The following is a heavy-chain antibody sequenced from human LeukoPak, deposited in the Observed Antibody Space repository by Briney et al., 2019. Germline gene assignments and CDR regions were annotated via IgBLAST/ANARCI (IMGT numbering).Heavy chain of an antibody. CDR2: IYSGGTT. CDR3: ARRLYIVRGAFDI. D-gene: IGHD2/OR15-2a*01. V-gene: IGHV3-53*01. CDR1: GFTFSDYY. J-gene: IGHJ3*02. Sequence: PGGSLRLSCAASGFTFSDYYMSWIRQAPGKGLEWVSLIYSGGTTYYADSVKGRFTISRDNSKNTVHLQMNNLRAEDTAMYFCARRLYIVRGAFDIWGQGTMVTVSS.